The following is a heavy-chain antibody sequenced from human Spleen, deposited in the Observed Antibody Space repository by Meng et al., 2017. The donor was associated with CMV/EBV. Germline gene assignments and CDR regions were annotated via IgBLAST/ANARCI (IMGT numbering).Heavy chain of an antibody. V-gene: IGHV1-69-2*01. Sequence: SGNPFSAYSVPWLEQAPGKGLEWLGLVDPADGDTVHAEQFQGRVTITADTATDTTYVEISSLRSEDTAVYYCATGRLFGVIIGFDSWGQGTLVTVSS. CDR2: VDPADGDT. CDR3: ATGRLFGVIIGFDS. CDR1: GNPFSAYS. D-gene: IGHD3-16*01. J-gene: IGHJ4*02.